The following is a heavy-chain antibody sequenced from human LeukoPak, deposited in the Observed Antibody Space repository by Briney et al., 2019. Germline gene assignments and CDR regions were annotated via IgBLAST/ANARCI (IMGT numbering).Heavy chain of an antibody. V-gene: IGHV3-21*01. J-gene: IGHJ4*02. CDR2: ISTGSSYI. CDR3: ARDGYKPLDY. Sequence: PGGSLRLSCAASGFTFSSYSMNWVRRAPGKGLEWVSSISTGSSYIDYADSVKGRFTISRDNAKKSLYLQMNSLRAEDTAVYYCARDGYKPLDYWGQGTLVTVSS. CDR1: GFTFSSYS. D-gene: IGHD5-24*01.